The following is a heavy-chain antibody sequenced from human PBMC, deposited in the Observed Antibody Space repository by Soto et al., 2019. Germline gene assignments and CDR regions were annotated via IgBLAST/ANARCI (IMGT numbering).Heavy chain of an antibody. Sequence: SETLSLTCAVSGGSISSSNWWSWVRQPPGKGLEWIGEIYHSGSTNYNPSLKSRVTISVDKSKNQFSLKLSSVTAADTAVYYCTRDNPWDYDSSGYYPNFDYWGQGTLVTVSS. V-gene: IGHV4-4*02. CDR3: TRDNPWDYDSSGYYPNFDY. CDR1: GGSISSSNW. D-gene: IGHD3-22*01. CDR2: IYHSGST. J-gene: IGHJ4*02.